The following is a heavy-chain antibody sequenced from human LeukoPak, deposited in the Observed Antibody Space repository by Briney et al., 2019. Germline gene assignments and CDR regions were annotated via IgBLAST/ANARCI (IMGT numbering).Heavy chain of an antibody. J-gene: IGHJ4*02. CDR1: GYTFTGYY. V-gene: IGHV1-2*02. CDR3: ARVAAAGTNYFDY. CDR2: INPNSGGT. D-gene: IGHD6-13*01. Sequence: ASVKVSCKASGYTFTGYYMHWVRQAPGQGLEWMGWINPNSGGTNYAQKFQGRVTMTRDTSISTAYMELGRLRSDDTAVYYCARVAAAGTNYFDYWGQGTLVTVSS.